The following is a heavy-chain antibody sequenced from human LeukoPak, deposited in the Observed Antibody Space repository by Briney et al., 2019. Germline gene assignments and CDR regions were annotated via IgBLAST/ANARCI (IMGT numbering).Heavy chain of an antibody. CDR3: SYDFWSGYYFDY. D-gene: IGHD3-3*01. CDR1: GYTFTSYY. CDR2: INPSGGST. V-gene: IGHV1-46*01. J-gene: IGHJ4*02. Sequence: ASVKVSCKASGYTFTSYYMHWVRQAPGQGLEWMGIINPSGGSTSYAQKFQERVTITRDMSTSTAYMELSSLRSEDTAVYYCSYDFWSGYYFDYWGQGTLVTVSS.